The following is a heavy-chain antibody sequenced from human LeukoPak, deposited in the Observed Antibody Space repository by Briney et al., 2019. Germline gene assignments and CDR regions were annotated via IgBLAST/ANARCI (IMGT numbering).Heavy chain of an antibody. V-gene: IGHV4-59*01. CDR2: IFYSGST. D-gene: IGHD6-13*01. CDR3: ASGPYPAAGTDHQSDY. CDR1: GASISSYY. J-gene: IGHJ4*02. Sequence: SETLSLTCTVSGASISSYYWSWIRQPPGKGLEWIGYIFYSGSTLYNPTLQSRVTISVDTSKNLFSLKLTSVTAADTAVYYCASGPYPAAGTDHQSDYWGQGTLVTVSS.